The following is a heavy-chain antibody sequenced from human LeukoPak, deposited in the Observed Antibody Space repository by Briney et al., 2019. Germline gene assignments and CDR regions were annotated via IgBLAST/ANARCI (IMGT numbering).Heavy chain of an antibody. CDR2: INHSGST. CDR3: ARGVRIAAAHPHLDY. D-gene: IGHD6-25*01. J-gene: IGHJ4*02. CDR1: GGSFSGYY. V-gene: IGHV4-34*01. Sequence: PSETLSLTCAVYGGSFSGYYWIWIRQPPGKGLEWVGEINHSGSTNYNPSLKSRVTISVDTSTKQFSLKLSSVTAADTGIYYCARGVRIAAAHPHLDYWGQGSLVTVSS.